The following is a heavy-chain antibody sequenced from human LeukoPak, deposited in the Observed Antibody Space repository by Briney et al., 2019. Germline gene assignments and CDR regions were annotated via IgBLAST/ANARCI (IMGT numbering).Heavy chain of an antibody. J-gene: IGHJ6*03. CDR2: INPSGGST. V-gene: IGHV1-46*01. D-gene: IGHD3-3*01. CDR3: ARDATKLYYDFWSGYSRGYYYYMDV. CDR1: GYTFTSYY. Sequence: ASVKVSCKASGYTFTSYYMHWVRQAPGQGLEWMGIINPSGGSTSYAQKFQGRVTMTRDTSTSTVYMELSSLRSEDTAVYYCARDATKLYYDFWSGYSRGYYYYMDVWGKGTTVTVSS.